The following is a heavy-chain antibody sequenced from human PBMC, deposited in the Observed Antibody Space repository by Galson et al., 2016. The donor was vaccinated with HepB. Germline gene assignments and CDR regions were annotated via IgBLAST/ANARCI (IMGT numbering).Heavy chain of an antibody. D-gene: IGHD2-15*01. Sequence: SLRLSCAASGFTFSDSYMSWIRLAPGKGLEWLSFISGSGTVVYAAASVRGRFTVSRDNAKKSLFVHMDNLRPDDMAVYYCARGKLVAAHTYGMDVWGQGTTVTV. CDR1: GFTFSDSY. J-gene: IGHJ6*02. V-gene: IGHV3-11*01. CDR3: ARGKLVAAHTYGMDV. CDR2: ISGSGTVV.